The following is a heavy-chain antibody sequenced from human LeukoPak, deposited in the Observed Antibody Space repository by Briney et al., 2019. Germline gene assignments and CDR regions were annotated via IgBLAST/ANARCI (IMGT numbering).Heavy chain of an antibody. CDR1: GYTFTSYY. CDR2: INPSGGST. CDR3: ARDREGYSYGTSYNWFDP. V-gene: IGHV1-46*01. J-gene: IGHJ5*02. Sequence: GASVKVSCKASGYTFTSYYVHWVRQAPGQGLEWMGIINPSGGSTSYAQKFQGRVTMTRDMSTSTVYMELSSLRSEDTAVYYCARDREGYSYGTSYNWFDPWGQGTLVTVSS. D-gene: IGHD5-18*01.